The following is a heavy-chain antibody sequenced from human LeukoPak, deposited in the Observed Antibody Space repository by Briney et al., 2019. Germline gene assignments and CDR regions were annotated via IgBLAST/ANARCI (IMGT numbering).Heavy chain of an antibody. CDR3: ARSSPNYDFWSGFEGYFDY. V-gene: IGHV4-39*01. J-gene: IGHJ4*02. CDR2: IYYSGST. Sequence: SETLSLTCTVSGGSISSSSYYWGSIRQPPGKGLEWIGSIYYSGSTYYNPSLKSRVTISVDTSKNQFSLKLSSVTAADTAVYYCARSSPNYDFWSGFEGYFDYWGQGTLVTVSS. D-gene: IGHD3-3*01. CDR1: GGSISSSSYY.